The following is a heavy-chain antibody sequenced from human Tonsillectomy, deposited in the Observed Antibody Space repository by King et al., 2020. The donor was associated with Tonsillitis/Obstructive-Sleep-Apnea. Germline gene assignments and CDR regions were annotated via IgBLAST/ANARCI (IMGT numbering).Heavy chain of an antibody. Sequence: VQLVESGAEVKKPGASVKVSCKASGYTFTSYGISWVRQAPGQGLEWMGWISAYNGNTNYAQKLQGRVTMTTDTSTSTAYMELRSLRSDNTAVYYCASLIPAAITQQLIDYWGQGTLVTVSS. CDR2: ISAYNGNT. CDR3: ASLIPAAITQQLIDY. CDR1: GYTFTSYG. D-gene: IGHD2-2*02. J-gene: IGHJ4*02. V-gene: IGHV1-18*01.